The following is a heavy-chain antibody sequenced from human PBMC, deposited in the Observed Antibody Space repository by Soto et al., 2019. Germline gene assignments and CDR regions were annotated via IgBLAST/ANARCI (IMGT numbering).Heavy chain of an antibody. D-gene: IGHD2-15*01. CDR3: AKDAQDIVVVVAATYFDY. Sequence: VQLVESGGGLVQPGRSLRLSCAASGFTFDDYAMHWVRQAPGKGLEWVSGISWNSGSIGYADSVKGRFTISRDNAKNSLYLQMNSLRAEDTALYYCAKDAQDIVVVVAATYFDYWGQGTLVTVSS. J-gene: IGHJ4*02. CDR1: GFTFDDYA. V-gene: IGHV3-9*01. CDR2: ISWNSGSI.